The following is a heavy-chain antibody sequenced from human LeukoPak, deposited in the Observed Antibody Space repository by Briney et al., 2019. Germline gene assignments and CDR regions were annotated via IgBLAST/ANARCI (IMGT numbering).Heavy chain of an antibody. CDR1: GFTFSSYS. CDR2: ISSSSSYI. CDR3: ARGCCSGGSCYGGYYYYYMDV. J-gene: IGHJ6*03. Sequence: GGSLRLSCAASGFTFSSYSMNWVRQAPGKGLEWVSSISSSSSYIYYADSVKGRFTISRDNAKNSLYLQMNSLRAEDTAVYYCARGCCSGGSCYGGYYYYYMDVWGKGTTVTISS. V-gene: IGHV3-21*01. D-gene: IGHD2-15*01.